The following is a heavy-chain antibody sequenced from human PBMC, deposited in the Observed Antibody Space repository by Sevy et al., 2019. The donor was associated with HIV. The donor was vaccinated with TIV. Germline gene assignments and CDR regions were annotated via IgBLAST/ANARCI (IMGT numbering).Heavy chain of an antibody. J-gene: IGHJ4*02. V-gene: IGHV3-7*01. D-gene: IGHD6-13*01. Sequence: GGSLRLSCAASGFTFSIYWMTWVRQAPGKGLKWVAKIKPDGSKKNNVDSVKGGFTISRDNAENSLYLQMNSLRAEDTAVYYCARAIALADSYWGQGTQVTVSS. CDR3: ARAIALADSY. CDR2: IKPDGSKK. CDR1: GFTFSIYW.